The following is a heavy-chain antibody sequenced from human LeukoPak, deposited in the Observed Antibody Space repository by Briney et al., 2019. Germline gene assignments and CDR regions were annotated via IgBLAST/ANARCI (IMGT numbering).Heavy chain of an antibody. CDR3: ARHGGRYNWSPSD. CDR2: FSYSGTT. Sequence: SETLSLTCTVSGDSISMTSHSTTYYWGWIRQPPGKGLEWIGSFSYSGTTHYNASLKSRVSISVDTSKNQFSLKLISVTAADTAVYYCARHGGRYNWSPSDWGHGTLVTVSS. D-gene: IGHD1-20*01. CDR1: GDSISMTSHSTTYY. J-gene: IGHJ4*01. V-gene: IGHV4-39*01.